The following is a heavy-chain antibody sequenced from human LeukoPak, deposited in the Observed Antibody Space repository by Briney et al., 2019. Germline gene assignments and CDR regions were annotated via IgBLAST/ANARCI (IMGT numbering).Heavy chain of an antibody. V-gene: IGHV4-59*08. J-gene: IGHJ5*02. Sequence: PSETLSLTCTVSGGSISSYYWSWIRQPPGKGLEWIGYIYYSGSTNYNPSLKSRVTISVDTSKNQFSLKLSSVTAADTAVYYCARWQWELDWFDPWGQGTLVTVSS. CDR2: IYYSGST. D-gene: IGHD1-26*01. CDR3: ARWQWELDWFDP. CDR1: GGSISSYY.